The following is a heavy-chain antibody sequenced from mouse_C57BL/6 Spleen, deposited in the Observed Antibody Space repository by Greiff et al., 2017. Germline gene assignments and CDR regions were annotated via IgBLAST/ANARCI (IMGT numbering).Heavy chain of an antibody. Sequence: EVQLVESGGGLVKPGGSLKLSCAASGFTFSSYAMSWVRQTPEQRLEWVATISDGGSYTYYPDNVKGRFTISRDNAKNNLYLQMSHLKSEDTAMYYCARSFITTVVANYFDYWGQGTTLTVSS. CDR3: ARSFITTVVANYFDY. J-gene: IGHJ2*01. V-gene: IGHV5-4*01. D-gene: IGHD1-1*01. CDR2: ISDGGSYT. CDR1: GFTFSSYA.